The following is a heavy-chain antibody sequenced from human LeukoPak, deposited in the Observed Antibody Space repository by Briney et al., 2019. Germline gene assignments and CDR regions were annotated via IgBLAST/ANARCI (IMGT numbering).Heavy chain of an antibody. D-gene: IGHD3-22*01. J-gene: IGHJ4*02. CDR3: VRLYYYDSSRPPL. CDR2: IYYTGRA. CDR1: GGFISNSNYY. Sequence: SENQSLTCTVSGGFISNSNYYWGWIRRPPGKGLDWIGKIYYTGRAYYNPSLNGRVTISVDTSQNQFSLNLNSMFAADTAVYYCVRLYYYDSSRPPLWGPGTLVVVSS. V-gene: IGHV4-39*01.